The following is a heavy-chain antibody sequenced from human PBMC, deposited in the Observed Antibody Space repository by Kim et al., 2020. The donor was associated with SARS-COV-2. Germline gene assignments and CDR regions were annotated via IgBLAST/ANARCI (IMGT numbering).Heavy chain of an antibody. CDR3: ARGLGYCSGGSCFDYYYGMDV. D-gene: IGHD2-15*01. J-gene: IGHJ6*02. CDR1: GYSFTSYW. CDR2: IDPSDSYT. Sequence: GESLKISCKGSGYSFTSYWISWVRQMPGKGLEWMGRIDPSDSYTNYSPSFQGHVTISADKSISTAYLQWSSLKASDTAMYYCARGLGYCSGGSCFDYYYGMDVWGQETTVTVSS. V-gene: IGHV5-10-1*01.